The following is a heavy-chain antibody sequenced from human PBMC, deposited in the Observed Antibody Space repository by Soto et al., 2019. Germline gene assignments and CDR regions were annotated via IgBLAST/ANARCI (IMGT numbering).Heavy chain of an antibody. CDR3: AQLSGYDAGGWFDP. CDR1: GFSLSTDGVG. CDR2: IYWNDDK. Sequence: QITLKESGPTLVKPTQTLTLTCTFSGFSLSTDGVGVGWIRQPPGKAPEWLALIYWNDDKRFSPSLKTRLTIPKDTSKHQVVLTLTNMDPMDTATYYCAQLSGYDAGGWFDPWGQGTLVTVSS. D-gene: IGHD5-12*01. V-gene: IGHV2-5*01. J-gene: IGHJ5*02.